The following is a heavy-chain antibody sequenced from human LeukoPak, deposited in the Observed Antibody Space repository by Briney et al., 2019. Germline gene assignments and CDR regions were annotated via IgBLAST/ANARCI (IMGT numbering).Heavy chain of an antibody. J-gene: IGHJ6*02. V-gene: IGHV4-34*01. Sequence: PSETLSLTCAVYGGSFSGYYWSWIRQPPGKGLEWIGEINHSGSTNYNPSLKSRVTISVDTSKNQFSLKLSSVTAADTAVYYCASLGGNYGMDVWGQGTTVTVSS. CDR3: ASLGGNYGMDV. D-gene: IGHD3-16*01. CDR2: INHSGST. CDR1: GGSFSGYY.